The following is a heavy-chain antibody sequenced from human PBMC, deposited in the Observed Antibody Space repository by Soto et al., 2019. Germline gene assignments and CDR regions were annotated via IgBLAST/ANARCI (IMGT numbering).Heavy chain of an antibody. J-gene: IGHJ4*02. CDR2: IGTAGDT. D-gene: IGHD3-22*01. V-gene: IGHV3-13*01. Sequence: EVQLVESGGGLVQPGGSLRLSCAASGFTFSNYDMHWVRQVTGKGLEWVSTIGTAGDTYYPGSVKGRFTSSRENAKNSLYLQMNSLRAEDTAVYYCARGRLIALYYFDYWGQGTLVTVPS. CDR3: ARGRLIALYYFDY. CDR1: GFTFSNYD.